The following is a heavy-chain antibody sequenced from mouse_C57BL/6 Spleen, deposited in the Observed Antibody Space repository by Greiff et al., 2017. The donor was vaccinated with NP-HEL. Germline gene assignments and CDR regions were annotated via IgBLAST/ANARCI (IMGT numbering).Heavy chain of an antibody. CDR1: GYTFTSYW. V-gene: IGHV1-64*01. J-gene: IGHJ3*01. D-gene: IGHD2-4*01. CDR3: ARSYYDYEWFAY. Sequence: QVQLQQPGAELVKPGASVKLSCKASGYTFTSYWMHWVKQRPGQGLEWIGMIHPNSGSTNYNEKFKSKATLTVDKSSSTAYMQLSSLTSEDSAVYYCARSYYDYEWFAYWGQGTLVTVSA. CDR2: IHPNSGST.